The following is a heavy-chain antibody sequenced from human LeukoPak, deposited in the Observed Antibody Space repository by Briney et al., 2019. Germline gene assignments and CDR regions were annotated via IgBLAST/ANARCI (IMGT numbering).Heavy chain of an antibody. J-gene: IGHJ6*03. Sequence: ASVKVSCKASGGTFSSYAISWVRQAPGQGLEWIGGIIPIFGTANYAQKFQGRVTITADKSTSTAYMELSSLRSEDTAVYYCAREKDDYYYYYMDVWGKGTTVTVSS. CDR3: AREKDDYYYYYMDV. CDR1: GGTFSSYA. CDR2: IIPIFGTA. V-gene: IGHV1-69*06.